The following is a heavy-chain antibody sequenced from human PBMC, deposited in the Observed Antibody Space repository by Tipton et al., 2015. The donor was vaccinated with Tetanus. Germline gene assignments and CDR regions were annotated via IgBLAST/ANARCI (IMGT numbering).Heavy chain of an antibody. CDR2: IYYSGST. Sequence: TLSLTCTVSGGSVSSGSYYWSWIRQPPGKGLEWIGYIYYSGSTNYNPSLKSRVTISVDTSKNQFSLKLSSVTAADTAVYYCARDVRSPWGGDAGYNYSFDYWGQGTLVTVSS. CDR3: ARDVRSPWGGDAGYNYSFDY. CDR1: GGSVSSGSYY. V-gene: IGHV4-61*01. D-gene: IGHD5-24*01. J-gene: IGHJ4*02.